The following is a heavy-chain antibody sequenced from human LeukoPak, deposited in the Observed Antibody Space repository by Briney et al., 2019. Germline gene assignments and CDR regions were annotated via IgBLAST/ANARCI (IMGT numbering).Heavy chain of an antibody. J-gene: IGHJ6*02. V-gene: IGHV3-21*01. Sequence: GGSLRLSCAASGFTFSSYSMNWVRQAPGKGLEWVSSISSSSSYIYYADLVKGRFTISRDNAKNSLYLQMNSLRAEDTAVYYCARSMVANYYYYGMDVWGQGTTVTVSS. CDR3: ARSMVANYYYYGMDV. CDR2: ISSSSSYI. CDR1: GFTFSSYS. D-gene: IGHD4/OR15-4a*01.